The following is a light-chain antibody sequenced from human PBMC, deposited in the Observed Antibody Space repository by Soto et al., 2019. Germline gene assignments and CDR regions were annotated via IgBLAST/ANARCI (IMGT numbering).Light chain of an antibody. J-gene: IGLJ1*01. V-gene: IGLV2-14*01. CDR3: SSYTSNNTVV. CDR1: SSDVGGYNF. CDR2: DVS. Sequence: HSALTQPASVSGSPGQSITISCTGTSSDVGGYNFVSWYQQHPGKAPKLMIYDVSHRPSGVSNRFSGSKSGNTASLTISGLQAEDEADYYCSSYTSNNTVVFATGTKLTVL.